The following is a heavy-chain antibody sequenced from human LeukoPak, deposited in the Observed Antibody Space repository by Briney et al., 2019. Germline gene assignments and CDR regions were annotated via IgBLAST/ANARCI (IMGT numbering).Heavy chain of an antibody. D-gene: IGHD4-17*01. V-gene: IGHV3-23*01. CDR1: GFTFSSFA. Sequence: GGSLRLSCAASGFTFSSFAMSWVRQAPGKGLEWVSTISGSGGSTNYADSVKGRFTFSRDNSENTLYPQMNSLRAEDTAVYYCAKDLPDYGDYIEGYWGQGTLVTVSS. J-gene: IGHJ4*02. CDR2: ISGSGGST. CDR3: AKDLPDYGDYIEGY.